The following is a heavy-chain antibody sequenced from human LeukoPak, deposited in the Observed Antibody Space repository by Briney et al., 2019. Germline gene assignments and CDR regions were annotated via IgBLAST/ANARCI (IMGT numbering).Heavy chain of an antibody. CDR2: ISGSGGST. CDR3: AGGEGSLSIQLWPLPYFDY. D-gene: IGHD5-18*01. V-gene: IGHV3-21*01. Sequence: GGSLRLSCAASGFTFSSYSMNWVRQAPGKGLEWVSAISGSGGSTYYADSVKGRFTISGDNAKNSLYLQMNSLRAEDTAVYYCAGGEGSLSIQLWPLPYFDYWGQGTLVTVSS. CDR1: GFTFSSYS. J-gene: IGHJ4*02.